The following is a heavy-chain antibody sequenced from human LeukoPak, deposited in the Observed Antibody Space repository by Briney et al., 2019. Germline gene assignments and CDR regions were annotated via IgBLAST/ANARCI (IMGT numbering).Heavy chain of an antibody. CDR3: ARGWLHPNDY. D-gene: IGHD5-24*01. J-gene: IGHJ4*02. CDR1: GFTVSSNY. V-gene: IGHV3-66*01. Sequence: GGSLRLSCAASGFTVSSNYMSWVRQAPGKGLEWVSVIYSGGSTYYADSVKGRFTISRDNAKNSLYLQMNSLRAEDTAVYYCARGWLHPNDYWGQGTLVTVSS. CDR2: IYSGGST.